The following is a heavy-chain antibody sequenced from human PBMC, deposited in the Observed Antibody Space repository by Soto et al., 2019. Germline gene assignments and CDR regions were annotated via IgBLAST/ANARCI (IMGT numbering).Heavy chain of an antibody. Sequence: GGSLRLSCAASGFTFSSYGMHWVRQAPGKGLEWVAVISYDGSNKYYADSVKGRFTISRDNSKNTVYLQMNSLRAEDTAVYYCVGSAGIPFDYWGQGTLVTVSS. J-gene: IGHJ4*02. CDR3: VGSAGIPFDY. D-gene: IGHD1-1*01. CDR1: GFTFSSYG. V-gene: IGHV3-30*03. CDR2: ISYDGSNK.